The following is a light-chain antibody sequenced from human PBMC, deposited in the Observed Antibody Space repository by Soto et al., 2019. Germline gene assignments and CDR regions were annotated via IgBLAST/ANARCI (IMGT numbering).Light chain of an antibody. Sequence: DVQMTQAPSSLSASVGDRVTITCRASQGSSNYLAWYQQKPGKVPKLLIYAASILQSGVPSRFSGSGSGTDFTLTISSLKPEDVATYFCQMYNSAPRPFGGGPKAVIK. CDR1: QGSSNY. CDR3: QMYNSAPRP. J-gene: IGKJ4*01. CDR2: AAS. V-gene: IGKV1-27*01.